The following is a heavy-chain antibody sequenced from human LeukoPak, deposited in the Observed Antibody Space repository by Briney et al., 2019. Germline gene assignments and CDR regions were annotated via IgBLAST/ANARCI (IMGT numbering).Heavy chain of an antibody. CDR3: ARVGDYSNYVLSY. D-gene: IGHD4-11*01. Sequence: SETLSLTCTVSGYSISGGYYRGWIRQPPGKGLEWIGSIYHTGSTYYNPSLKSRVTISVDTSKNQFSLKLSSVTAADTAVYYCARVGDYSNYVLSYWGQGTLVTVSS. CDR1: GYSISGGYY. J-gene: IGHJ4*02. V-gene: IGHV4-38-2*02. CDR2: IYHTGST.